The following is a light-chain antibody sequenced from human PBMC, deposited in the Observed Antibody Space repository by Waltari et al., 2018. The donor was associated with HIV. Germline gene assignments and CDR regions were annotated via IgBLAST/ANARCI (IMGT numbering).Light chain of an antibody. CDR3: QQYYSTPFT. CDR2: WAS. V-gene: IGKV4-1*01. CDR1: QRVLYTSNNKNY. Sequence: DIVMTQSLESLGRPLGERATINCRAGQRVLYTSNNKNYLAWYHQKPGQPPTVILYWASTRKSGVPDRFSGSGSGTNFTLTINSLQADDVADYFCQQYYSTPFTFGPGTKVDI. J-gene: IGKJ3*01.